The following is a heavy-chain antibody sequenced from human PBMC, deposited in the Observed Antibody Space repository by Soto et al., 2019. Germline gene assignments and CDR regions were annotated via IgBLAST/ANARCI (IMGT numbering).Heavy chain of an antibody. CDR1: GFTFSSYA. D-gene: IGHD6-19*01. CDR2: ISYDGSIE. Sequence: QVQLVESGGGVVQPGRSLRLSCAASGFTFSSYAMHWVRQAPGKGLEWVATISYDGSIEYYADSVKGRFTVSRDNSENTFHLKMERLRPEHTALFYCARLDKFSSGWSWGQGTLVNVSS. J-gene: IGHJ4*02. V-gene: IGHV3-30-3*01. CDR3: ARLDKFSSGWS.